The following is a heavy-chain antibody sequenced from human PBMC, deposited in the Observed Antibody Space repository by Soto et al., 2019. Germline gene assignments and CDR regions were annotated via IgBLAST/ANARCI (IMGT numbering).Heavy chain of an antibody. CDR2: IASSGSEV. Sequence: PGGSLRLSCAASGLTFSGSAMTWVRQAPGKWLEYVSSIASSGSEVFHAASVKGRFTMSRDNSKNMLYLQMNSLRAEDTAIYYCAREGVTNYTDYYFDLWGHGALVTVSS. D-gene: IGHD4-4*01. J-gene: IGHJ4*01. V-gene: IGHV3-23*01. CDR1: GLTFSGSA. CDR3: AREGVTNYTDYYFDL.